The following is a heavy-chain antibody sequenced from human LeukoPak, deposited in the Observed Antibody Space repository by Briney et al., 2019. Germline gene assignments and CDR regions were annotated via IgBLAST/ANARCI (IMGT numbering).Heavy chain of an antibody. Sequence: GGSLRLSCAASGFNFDDFTMHWVRQAPGKGLEWVCLINWDGSSTDYADSVKGRFTISRDNSKNALYLQMNSLRAEDTAVYYCAKPSYTYYDTSGYYSWGQGTLVTVSS. J-gene: IGHJ5*02. V-gene: IGHV3-43*01. CDR2: INWDGSST. D-gene: IGHD3-22*01. CDR3: AKPSYTYYDTSGYYS. CDR1: GFNFDDFT.